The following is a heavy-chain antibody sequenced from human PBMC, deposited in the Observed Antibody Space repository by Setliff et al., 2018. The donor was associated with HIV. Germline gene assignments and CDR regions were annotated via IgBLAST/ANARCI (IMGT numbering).Heavy chain of an antibody. Sequence: PGGSLRLSCAASGFTFSNYWMNWVRQAPGKGLEWVANIKQDGSEKYYVDSVKGRFTISRDNAKNTLFLQMNSLGVEDTALYYCGRDVHDAAADNWGRGTLVTVSS. D-gene: IGHD6-13*01. CDR1: GFTFSNYW. J-gene: IGHJ4*02. V-gene: IGHV3-7*01. CDR3: GRDVHDAAADN. CDR2: IKQDGSEK.